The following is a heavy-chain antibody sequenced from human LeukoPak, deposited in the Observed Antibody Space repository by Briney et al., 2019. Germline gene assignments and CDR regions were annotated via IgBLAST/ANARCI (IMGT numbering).Heavy chain of an antibody. V-gene: IGHV1-18*01. CDR2: ISAYNGNT. J-gene: IGHJ4*02. D-gene: IGHD3-9*01. Sequence: ASVKVSCKASGYTFTSYGISWVRQAPGQGLEWMGWISAYNGNTNYAQKLQGRVTMTTDTSTSTAYMELRSLRSDDTAVYYCARDSRIYDILTGYYLARSFDYWGQGTLVTVSS. CDR1: GYTFTSYG. CDR3: ARDSRIYDILTGYYLARSFDY.